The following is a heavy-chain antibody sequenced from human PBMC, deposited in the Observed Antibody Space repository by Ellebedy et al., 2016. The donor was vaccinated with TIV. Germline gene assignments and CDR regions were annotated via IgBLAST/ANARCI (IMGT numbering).Heavy chain of an antibody. CDR3: ARHDSKTRAYCGGDCYDWYFDL. CDR2: IYYSGST. CDR1: GGSISSSSYY. D-gene: IGHD2-21*02. V-gene: IGHV4-61*05. J-gene: IGHJ2*01. Sequence: MPSETLSLTCTVSGGSISSSSYYWGWIRQPPGKGLEWIGYIYYSGSTNYNPSLKSRVTLSVDPSKNQFSLKLSSVTAADTAVYYCARHDSKTRAYCGGDCYDWYFDLWGRGTLVTVSS.